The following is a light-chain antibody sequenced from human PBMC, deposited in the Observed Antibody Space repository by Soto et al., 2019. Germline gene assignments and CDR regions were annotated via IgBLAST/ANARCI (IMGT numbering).Light chain of an antibody. J-gene: IGKJ2*01. CDR1: QSLSSRF. Sequence: EIVLTQSPGTLSLSPGERATLSCRASQSLSSRFVAWYQQKPGQAPRLLIYGASSRATGIPDRFTGSGSATDFTLTISRLEPEDFAVYYCQQYGDSPLMYTLGQGTKLEIK. CDR2: GAS. V-gene: IGKV3-20*01. CDR3: QQYGDSPLMYT.